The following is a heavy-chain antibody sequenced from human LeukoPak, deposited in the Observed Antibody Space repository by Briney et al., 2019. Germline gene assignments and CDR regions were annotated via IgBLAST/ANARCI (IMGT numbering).Heavy chain of an antibody. V-gene: IGHV1-69*05. Sequence: VASVKVSCKASGGTFSSYAISWVRQAPGQGLEWMGGIIPIFGTANYAQKFQGRVTITTDESTSTAYMELSSLRSEDTAVYYCARDHDWNPQHFDYWGQGTLVTVSS. J-gene: IGHJ4*02. CDR3: ARDHDWNPQHFDY. CDR1: GGTFSSYA. CDR2: IIPIFGTA. D-gene: IGHD1-1*01.